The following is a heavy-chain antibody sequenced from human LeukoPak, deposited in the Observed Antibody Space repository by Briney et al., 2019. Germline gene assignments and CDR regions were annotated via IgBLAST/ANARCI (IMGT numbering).Heavy chain of an antibody. Sequence: SETLSLTCTVSGGSISRYYWSWIRQPPGKGLEWIGYIYYSGSTNYNPSLKSRVTISVDTSKNQFSLKLSSVTAADTAVYYCAREEQLASIDYWGQGTLVTVSS. D-gene: IGHD6-13*01. J-gene: IGHJ4*02. CDR2: IYYSGST. V-gene: IGHV4-59*01. CDR3: AREEQLASIDY. CDR1: GGSISRYY.